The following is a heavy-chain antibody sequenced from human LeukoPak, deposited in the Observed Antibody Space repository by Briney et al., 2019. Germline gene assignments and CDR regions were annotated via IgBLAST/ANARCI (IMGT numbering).Heavy chain of an antibody. D-gene: IGHD2-2*01. CDR1: GFTFSNYW. Sequence: HPGGSLRLSCAASGFTFSNYWMSWVRQAPGKGLEWVANIKQDGSEKYYVDSVKGRFTISRDKAKNSLYLQMNSLRAEDTAVYYCARRRCSSTSCFFDYWGQGTLVTVSS. CDR2: IKQDGSEK. J-gene: IGHJ4*02. CDR3: ARRRCSSTSCFFDY. V-gene: IGHV3-7*01.